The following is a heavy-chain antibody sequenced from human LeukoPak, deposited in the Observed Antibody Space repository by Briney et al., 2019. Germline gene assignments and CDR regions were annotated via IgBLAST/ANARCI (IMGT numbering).Heavy chain of an antibody. J-gene: IGHJ6*04. V-gene: IGHV3-21*01. D-gene: IGHD2-15*01. CDR3: ARDHCSGGSCLDV. Sequence: GGSLRLSCVASGFTFSSYSMNWVRQAPGKGLEWVSCISSSSNYIYCADSLKGRFIISRDNAKNSLYLQMNSLRAEDTAVYYCARDHCSGGSCLDVWGKGTTVTVSS. CDR2: ISSSSNYI. CDR1: GFTFSSYS.